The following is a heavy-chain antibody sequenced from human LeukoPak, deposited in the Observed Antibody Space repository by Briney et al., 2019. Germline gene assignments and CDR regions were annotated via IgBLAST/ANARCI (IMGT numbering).Heavy chain of an antibody. CDR1: GGSISGSSYY. CDR3: ANYGSGSYRFDP. D-gene: IGHD3-10*01. J-gene: IGHJ5*02. V-gene: IGHV4-39*07. CDR2: IYYSGST. Sequence: SETLSLTCTVSGGSISGSSYYWGWIRQPPGKGLEWIGSIYYSGSTYYNPSLKSRVIISVDTSKNQFSLKLNSVTAADTAVYYCANYGSGSYRFDPWGQGTLVTVSS.